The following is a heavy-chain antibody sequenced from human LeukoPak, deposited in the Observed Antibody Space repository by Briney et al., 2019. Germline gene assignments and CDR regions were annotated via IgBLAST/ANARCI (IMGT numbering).Heavy chain of an antibody. CDR3: ARGTLITIFGHGHGWFDP. CDR1: GYTFTDYY. J-gene: IGHJ5*02. V-gene: IGHV1-2*02. D-gene: IGHD3-3*01. Sequence: GASVKVSCKASGYTFTDYYMHWVRQAPGQGLEWMGWINPNSGGTNYAQKFQGRVTMTRDTSISTAYMELSRLRSDDTAVYYCARGTLITIFGHGHGWFDPWGQGTLVTVSS. CDR2: INPNSGGT.